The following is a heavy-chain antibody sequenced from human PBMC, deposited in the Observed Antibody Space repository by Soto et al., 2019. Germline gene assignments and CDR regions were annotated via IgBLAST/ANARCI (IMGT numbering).Heavy chain of an antibody. V-gene: IGHV1-69*13. Sequence: ASVKVSCKASGGTFSSYAISWVRQAPGQGLEWMGGIIPIFGTANYAQKFQGRVTITADESTSTAYMELSSLRSEDTAVYYCEYTERSFMDVWGQGTTVTVSS. CDR1: GGTFSSYA. CDR2: IIPIFGTA. CDR3: EYTERSFMDV. J-gene: IGHJ6*02. D-gene: IGHD1-26*01.